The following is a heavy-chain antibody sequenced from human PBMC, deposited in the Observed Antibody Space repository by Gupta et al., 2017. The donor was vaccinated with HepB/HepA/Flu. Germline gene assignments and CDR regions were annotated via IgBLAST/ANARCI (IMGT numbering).Heavy chain of an antibody. J-gene: IGHJ4*01. CDR1: GFTFSSYA. Sequence: PGGSLRLSCAASGFTFSSYAMSWVRQAPGKGLEWVSAMGGSTYYADSVKGRFTMSRDNARNTRYLQMNSLRVEDKAVYYCAKDRNVGGWIFDYGGHGTLVTVYS. CDR3: AKDRNVGGWIFDY. CDR2: MGGST. V-gene: IGHV3-23*01. D-gene: IGHD5-12*01.